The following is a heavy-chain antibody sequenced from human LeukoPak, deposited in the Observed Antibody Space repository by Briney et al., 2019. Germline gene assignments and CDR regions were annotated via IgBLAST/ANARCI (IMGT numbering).Heavy chain of an antibody. CDR3: ARNKRATTGSPLESMDV. CDR2: IYTSGST. V-gene: IGHV4-61*02. CDR1: GGSISSGGYY. Sequence: SQTLSLTCTVSGGSISSGGYYWSWIRQPAGKGLEWIGRIYTSGSTNYNPSLKSRVTMSVDTSKNQFSLKLSSVTAADTAVYYCARNKRATTGSPLESMDVWGKGTTVTVSS. D-gene: IGHD1-1*01. J-gene: IGHJ6*03.